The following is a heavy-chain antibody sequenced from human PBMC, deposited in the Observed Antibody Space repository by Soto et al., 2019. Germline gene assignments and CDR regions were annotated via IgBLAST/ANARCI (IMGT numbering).Heavy chain of an antibody. V-gene: IGHV3-48*03. CDR2: ISRRGTSI. CDR3: ARDRGYNTGWYGGALDL. CDR1: GFTCSSYG. J-gene: IGHJ4*02. Sequence: EVRLVESGGGLVQTGGSLRLSCSASGFTCSSYGMNWFRQATGKGLEWVAYISRRGTSIFYADSVKDRFSISRDTDNDSVGLRMHNLKADDTAVYYCARDRGYNTGWYGGALDLWGQGTLVTVSS. D-gene: IGHD6-19*01.